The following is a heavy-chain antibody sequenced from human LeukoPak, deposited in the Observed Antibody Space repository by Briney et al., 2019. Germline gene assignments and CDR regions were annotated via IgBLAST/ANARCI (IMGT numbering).Heavy chain of an antibody. CDR3: VRDGPSWGLL. D-gene: IGHD7-27*01. CDR1: GGSIGTYY. CDR2: IFTTGGA. V-gene: IGHV4-4*07. Sequence: SETLSLTCTVSGGSIGTYYWSWIRQPAGKGLEWIGRIFTTGGANYNPSLKSRVTMSLDTSKNLFPLKLNSVTAADTAVYYRVRDGPSWGLLWGQGALVTVSS. J-gene: IGHJ4*02.